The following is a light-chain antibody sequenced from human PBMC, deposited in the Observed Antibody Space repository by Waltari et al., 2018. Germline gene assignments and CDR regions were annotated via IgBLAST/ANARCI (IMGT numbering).Light chain of an antibody. CDR3: QQYYSTPRT. V-gene: IGKV4-1*01. Sequence: DIVMTPSPDSLAVSLGERATINCKYSQSVLYSSNNKNYLAWYQQKPGQPPKLLIYWASTRESGVPDRFSGSGSGTDFTLTISSLQAEDVAVYYCQQYYSTPRTFGQGTKVEIK. J-gene: IGKJ1*01. CDR1: QSVLYSSNNKNY. CDR2: WAS.